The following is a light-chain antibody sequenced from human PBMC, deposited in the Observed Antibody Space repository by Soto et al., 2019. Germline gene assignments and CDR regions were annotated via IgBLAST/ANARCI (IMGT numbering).Light chain of an antibody. Sequence: EIVLTQSPATLSLCPGGRATLSCRASQSVSSYLAWYQQKPGQAPSLLIYGASTRATGVPDRFSGTGSGTEFTLTISSLKSEDYAVYYCQQYKSWPPITFGQGTRLEI. CDR2: GAS. CDR3: QQYKSWPPIT. CDR1: QSVSSY. V-gene: IGKV3-15*01. J-gene: IGKJ5*01.